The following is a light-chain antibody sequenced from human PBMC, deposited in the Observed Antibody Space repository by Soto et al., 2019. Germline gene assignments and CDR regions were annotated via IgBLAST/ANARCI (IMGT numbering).Light chain of an antibody. Sequence: IQMTQSPSSVSASVGDTVTISCRASQGISYWLAWYQQKPGKAPNIPIYAASTLQTGVPSRFSGSGSGTDFTLTISSLQPEDFATYYCQQGYNFPRAFGGGTKVEIK. V-gene: IGKV1-12*01. CDR1: QGISYW. J-gene: IGKJ4*01. CDR3: QQGYNFPRA. CDR2: AAS.